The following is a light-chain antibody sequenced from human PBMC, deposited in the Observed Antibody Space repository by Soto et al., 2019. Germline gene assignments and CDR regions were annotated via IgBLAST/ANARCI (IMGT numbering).Light chain of an antibody. CDR1: GSNIGINA. V-gene: IGLV1-44*01. CDR3: AVWDDSLNGVV. Sequence: QSVLTQPPSTSGTPGQRGTISCSGSGSNIGINAVNWYQQLPGTAPKLLIYSNNQRPSGVPDRFSGSKSGTSASLAISGLQSEDEADYYCAVWDDSLNGVVFGGGTKLTVL. CDR2: SNN. J-gene: IGLJ3*02.